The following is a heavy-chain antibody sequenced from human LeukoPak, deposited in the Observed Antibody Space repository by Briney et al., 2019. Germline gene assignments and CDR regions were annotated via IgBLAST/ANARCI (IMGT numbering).Heavy chain of an antibody. CDR3: ARHLDIVATTLIDY. D-gene: IGHD5-12*01. Sequence: SVKVSCKASGGTFSSYAISWVRQAPGQGLEWMGRIIPIFGTANYAQKFQGRVTITAEKSTSTAYMELSSPRSEDTAVYYCARHLDIVATTLIDYWGQGTLVTVSS. CDR2: IIPIFGTA. J-gene: IGHJ4*02. V-gene: IGHV1-69*06. CDR1: GGTFSSYA.